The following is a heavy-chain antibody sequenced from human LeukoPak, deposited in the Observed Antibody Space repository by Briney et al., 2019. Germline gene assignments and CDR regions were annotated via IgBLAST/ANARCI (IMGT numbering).Heavy chain of an antibody. J-gene: IGHJ6*03. D-gene: IGHD2-2*01. V-gene: IGHV4-4*07. CDR3: ARSGGSSTSCYMDV. Sequence: PSETLSLTCTVSGGSISSYYWSWIRQPAGKGLEWIGRIYTSGSTNYNPSLKSRVTMSVDTSKNQFSLKLSSVTAADTAVYYCARSGGSSTSCYMDVWGKGTTVTVSS. CDR2: IYTSGST. CDR1: GGSISSYY.